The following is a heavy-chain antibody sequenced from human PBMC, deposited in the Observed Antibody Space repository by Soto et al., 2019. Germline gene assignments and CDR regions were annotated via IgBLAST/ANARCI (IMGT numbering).Heavy chain of an antibody. D-gene: IGHD1-1*01. Sequence: GGSLGLSFVASGFTLSDHWMHWVRQRPGKGLEWVSRIYTTTNYADSVKGRFIISRDNAKNTLYLQMNDLRDEDTAVYYCLRGASAYWNFDYWGRGILVTVSS. V-gene: IGHV3-74*01. J-gene: IGHJ4*02. CDR2: IYTTT. CDR1: GFTLSDHW. CDR3: LRGASAYWNFDY.